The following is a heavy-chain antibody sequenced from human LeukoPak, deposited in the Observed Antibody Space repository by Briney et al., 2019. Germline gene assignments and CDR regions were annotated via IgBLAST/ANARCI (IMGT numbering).Heavy chain of an antibody. CDR2: IYHSGGT. V-gene: IGHV4-30-2*01. CDR1: GGSISSGGYS. Sequence: SQTLSFTSAVAGGSISSGGYSWSWLRQPPRKGLEWIGYIYHSGGTYYNPSLKSRVTVSVDKSKNQFSLKLSSVTAADTAVYYCAGSMTTVPTSLDYWGQGTLVTVSS. J-gene: IGHJ4*02. CDR3: AGSMTTVPTSLDY. D-gene: IGHD4-17*01.